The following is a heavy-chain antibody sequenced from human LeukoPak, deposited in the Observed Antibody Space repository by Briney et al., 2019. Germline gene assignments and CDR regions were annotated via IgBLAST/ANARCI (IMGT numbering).Heavy chain of an antibody. J-gene: IGHJ5*02. Sequence: GGSLRLSCAASGFTFSSYSMNWVRQAPGKGLEWVSYISSSSTIYYADSVKGRFTISRDNAKNSLYLQMNSLRAEDTAVYYCARGLPGGLDPWGQGTLVTVSS. CDR1: GFTFSSYS. CDR2: ISSSSTI. D-gene: IGHD2-8*02. V-gene: IGHV3-48*04. CDR3: ARGLPGGLDP.